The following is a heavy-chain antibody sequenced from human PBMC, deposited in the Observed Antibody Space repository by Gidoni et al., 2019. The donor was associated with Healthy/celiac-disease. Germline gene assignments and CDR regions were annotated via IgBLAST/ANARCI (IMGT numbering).Heavy chain of an antibody. J-gene: IGHJ6*02. CDR2: ISSSGSTI. CDR1: GFTFSYYY. Sequence: QVQLVESGGGLVKPGGSLRLSCAASGFTFSYYYMGWIRQAPGKGLEWVSYISSSGSTIYYADSVKGRFTISRDNAKNSLYLQMNSLRAEDTAVYYCARVSAAMALYYYGMDVWGQGTTVTVSS. D-gene: IGHD5-18*01. V-gene: IGHV3-11*01. CDR3: ARVSAAMALYYYGMDV.